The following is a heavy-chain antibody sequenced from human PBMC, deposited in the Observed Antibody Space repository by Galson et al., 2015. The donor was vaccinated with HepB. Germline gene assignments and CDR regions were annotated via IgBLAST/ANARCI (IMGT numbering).Heavy chain of an antibody. V-gene: IGHV1-8*01. CDR1: GYTFTSYD. CDR2: MNPNSGNT. J-gene: IGHJ4*02. Sequence: SVKVSCKASGYTFTSYDINWVRQATGQGLEWMRWMNPNSGNTGYAQKFQGRVTMTRNTSISTAYMELSSLRSEDTAVYYCARGRMVRGVIPFVYWGQGTLVTVSS. CDR3: ARGRMVRGVIPFVY. D-gene: IGHD3-10*01.